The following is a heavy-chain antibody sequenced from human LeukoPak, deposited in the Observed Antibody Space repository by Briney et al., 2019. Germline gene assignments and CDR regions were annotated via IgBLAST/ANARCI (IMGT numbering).Heavy chain of an antibody. CDR1: GFTFSSYG. D-gene: IGHD2-15*01. Sequence: TGGSLRLSCAASGFTFSSYGMHWVRQAPGKGLEWVSAISGSGGSTYYADSVKGRFTISRDNSKNTLYLQMNSLRAEDTAVYYCASGPNSMYYYYYMDVWGKGTTVTVSS. J-gene: IGHJ6*03. CDR2: ISGSGGST. V-gene: IGHV3-23*01. CDR3: ASGPNSMYYYYYMDV.